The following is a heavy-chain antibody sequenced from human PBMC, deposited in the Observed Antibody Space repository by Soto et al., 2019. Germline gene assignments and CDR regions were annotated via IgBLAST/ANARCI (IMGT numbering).Heavy chain of an antibody. CDR1: GFTFSSYA. Sequence: EVQLLESGGGLIQPGGSLRLSCAASGFTFSSYAMSWVRQAPGKGMEWVAVVSDRGFTTYYADSVKGRFTISRDSSNNPLYLQMSSLRVEDTAVDYCAINPSNGWDYDVLRYFELWGRGTLVTFSS. J-gene: IGHJ2*01. V-gene: IGHV3-23*01. CDR2: VSDRGFTT. D-gene: IGHD3-16*01. CDR3: AINPSNGWDYDVLRYFEL.